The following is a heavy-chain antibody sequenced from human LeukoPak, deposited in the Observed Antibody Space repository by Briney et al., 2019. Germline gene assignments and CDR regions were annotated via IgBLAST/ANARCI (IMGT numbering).Heavy chain of an antibody. Sequence: SETLSLTCAVYGGSFSGYYWSWIRQPPGKGLEWSGEINHSGSTNYNPSLKSRVAILVDTSKNQFSLKLSSVTAADTAVYYCARGHSPVTTKVSYFQHWGQGTLDTVSS. CDR1: GGSFSGYY. V-gene: IGHV4-34*01. D-gene: IGHD4-17*01. CDR2: INHSGST. J-gene: IGHJ1*01. CDR3: ARGHSPVTTKVSYFQH.